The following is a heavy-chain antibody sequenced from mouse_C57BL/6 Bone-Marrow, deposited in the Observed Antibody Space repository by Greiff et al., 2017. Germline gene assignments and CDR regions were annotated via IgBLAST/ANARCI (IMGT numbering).Heavy chain of an antibody. CDR3: ARHYYGSSSHFDY. V-gene: IGHV1-52*01. Sequence: QVQLQQPGAELVRPGSSVKMSCKASGYTFTSYWMPWVKQRPIQGLEWIGNIDPSDSDTHYNQKFKDKATLTVDKSSSTAYMQLSSLTSEDSAVYYCARHYYGSSSHFDYWGQGTTLTVSA. D-gene: IGHD1-1*01. J-gene: IGHJ2*01. CDR1: GYTFTSYW. CDR2: IDPSDSDT.